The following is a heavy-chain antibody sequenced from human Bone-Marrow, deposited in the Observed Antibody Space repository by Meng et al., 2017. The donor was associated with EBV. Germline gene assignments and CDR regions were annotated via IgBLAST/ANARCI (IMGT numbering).Heavy chain of an antibody. J-gene: IGHJ4*02. CDR2: IYGDDNK. V-gene: IGHV2-5*02. D-gene: IGHD3-9*01. CDR3: ARRDSYYDILTGYKY. CDR1: GVLLSTNGVG. Sequence: QNPLQESGPTLVKPHKTLTLTCTFSGVLLSTNGVGVGWIRQPPGKALEWLALIYGDDNKSYSPSLKSRLTITKDTSKNQVVLTMTNMDPVDTATYYCARRDSYYDILTGYKYWGQGTLVTVSS.